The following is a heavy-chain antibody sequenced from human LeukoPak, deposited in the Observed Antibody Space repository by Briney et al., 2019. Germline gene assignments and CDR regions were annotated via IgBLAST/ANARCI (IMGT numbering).Heavy chain of an antibody. CDR2: IIPIFGTA. J-gene: IGHJ4*02. Sequence: ASVKVSCKASGGTFSSYAISWVRQAPGQGLEWMGGIIPIFGTANYAQKFQGRVTITADKSTSTAYMEPSSLRSEDTAVYYCARSSYGTFAFDYWGQGTLVTVSS. D-gene: IGHD5-18*01. V-gene: IGHV1-69*06. CDR1: GGTFSSYA. CDR3: ARSSYGTFAFDY.